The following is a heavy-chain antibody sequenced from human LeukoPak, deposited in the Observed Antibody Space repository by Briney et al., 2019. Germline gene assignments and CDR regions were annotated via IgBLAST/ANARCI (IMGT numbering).Heavy chain of an antibody. CDR3: ARDHRMVRGVIRGDAFDI. J-gene: IGHJ3*02. Sequence: SETLSLTCNASGVSISSSSYYWGWIRQPPGKGPEWIGYIYYSGSTNYNPSLKSRVTISVDTSKNQFSLKLSSVTAADTAVYYCARDHRMVRGVIRGDAFDIWGQGTMVTVSS. D-gene: IGHD3-10*01. CDR1: GVSISSSSYY. CDR2: IYYSGST. V-gene: IGHV4-61*01.